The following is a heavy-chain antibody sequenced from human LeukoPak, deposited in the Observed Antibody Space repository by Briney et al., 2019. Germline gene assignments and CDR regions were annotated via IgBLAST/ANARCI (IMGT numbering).Heavy chain of an antibody. V-gene: IGHV1-46*01. CDR2: IKPSGDNT. J-gene: IGHJ6*03. Sequence: GASVKVSCKTSGYSFTSYNLHWVRQAPGQRLEWMGIIKPSGDNTNNAQKFQGRVTMTSDTSTSTVYMELSSLRSEDTAVYYCARDSPRGSHYIGYMDVWGKGTTVTVSS. CDR3: ARDSPRGSHYIGYMDV. CDR1: GYSFTSYN. D-gene: IGHD2-15*01.